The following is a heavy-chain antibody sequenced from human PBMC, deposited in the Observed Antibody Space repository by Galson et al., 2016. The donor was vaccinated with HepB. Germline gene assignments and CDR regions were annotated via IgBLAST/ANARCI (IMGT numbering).Heavy chain of an antibody. CDR2: ISSSSADI. V-gene: IGHV3-48*02. CDR1: GLTFSTHT. Sequence: SLRLSCAASGLTFSTHTMNWVRQAPGKGLEWVAKISSSSADIFYADSVKGRFTISRNNAKNSLYLQMESLRDEDTAVYFCARTSYSYDTSDYSEAIYFDYWGQGTLVTVSS. J-gene: IGHJ4*02. D-gene: IGHD3-16*01. CDR3: ARTSYSYDTSDYSEAIYFDY.